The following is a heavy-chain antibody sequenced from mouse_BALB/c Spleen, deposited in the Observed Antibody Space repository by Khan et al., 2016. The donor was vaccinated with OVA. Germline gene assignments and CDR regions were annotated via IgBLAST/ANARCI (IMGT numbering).Heavy chain of an antibody. CDR1: GFSLSRYN. Sequence: QVQLKESGPGLVAPSQSLSITCTVSGFSLSRYNIHWVRQPSGKGLEWLGMIWGGGGTDYNSTLKSRLSISKDNSKSQVFLKMNSLQTDDSAMYYCARAYYRSDGYYAMDYWGQGTSVTVSS. CDR2: IWGGGGT. V-gene: IGHV2-6-4*01. D-gene: IGHD2-14*01. J-gene: IGHJ4*01. CDR3: ARAYYRSDGYYAMDY.